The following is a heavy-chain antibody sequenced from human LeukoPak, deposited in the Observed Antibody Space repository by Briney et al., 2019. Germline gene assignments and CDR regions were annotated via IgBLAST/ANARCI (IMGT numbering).Heavy chain of an antibody. V-gene: IGHV3-66*01. CDR3: ARDPGGNWGY. CDR1: GFTVSSNY. CDR2: IYSGGST. Sequence: PGGSLRLSSAASGFTVSSNYMSWVRQAPGKGLEWVSVIYSGGSTYYADSVKGRFTISRDNSKNTLYLQMNSLRAEDTAVYYCARDPGGNWGYWGQGTLVTVSS. D-gene: IGHD7-27*01. J-gene: IGHJ4*02.